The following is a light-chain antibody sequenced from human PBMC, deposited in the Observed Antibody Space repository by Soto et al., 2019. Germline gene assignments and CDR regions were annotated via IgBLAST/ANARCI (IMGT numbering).Light chain of an antibody. J-gene: IGKJ1*01. CDR1: QSVSSSY. V-gene: IGKV3-20*01. CDR2: GAS. CDR3: QQYGNSRT. Sequence: EIVLTQSPGTLSLSPGERATLSCRASQSVSSSYLAWYQQKPGQAPRLLIYGASSRATGIPDRLSGSGSGTDFTLTISRLEPEDFAVYYCQQYGNSRTFGQGTKVDIK.